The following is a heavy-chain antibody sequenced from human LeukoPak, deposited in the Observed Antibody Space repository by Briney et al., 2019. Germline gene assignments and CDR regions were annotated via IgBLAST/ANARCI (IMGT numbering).Heavy chain of an antibody. Sequence: ASVKVSCKASDYTFITYGLSWVRQAPGQGLEWMGWINTYNGNTNYAQRLQGRVTMTTDTSTNTAYMELRSLRSDDTAVYYCARDRSEHYDRSAYSWNDAFDLWGQGTMVTVSS. V-gene: IGHV1-18*01. J-gene: IGHJ3*01. CDR2: INTYNGNT. CDR1: DYTFITYG. CDR3: ARDRSEHYDRSAYSWNDAFDL. D-gene: IGHD3-22*01.